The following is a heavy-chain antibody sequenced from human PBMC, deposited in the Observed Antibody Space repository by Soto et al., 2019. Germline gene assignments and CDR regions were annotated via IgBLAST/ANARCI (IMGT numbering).Heavy chain of an antibody. CDR1: GYTFTSYD. D-gene: IGHD1-1*01. Sequence: QVQLVQSGAEVRKPGASVKVSCEASGYTFTSYDIYWVRQATGQGLEWMGWMNPNTGNSGYAQTFQGRVTMTSDTSKRTAHMELSSLRSEDTAVYYCARRAETNGWNGFGGDNYYFDFWGQGTLVTVSS. J-gene: IGHJ4*02. CDR2: MNPNTGNS. CDR3: ARRAETNGWNGFGGDNYYFDF. V-gene: IGHV1-8*01.